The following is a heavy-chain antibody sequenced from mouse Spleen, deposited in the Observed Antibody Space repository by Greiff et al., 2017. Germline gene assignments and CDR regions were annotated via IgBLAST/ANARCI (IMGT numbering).Heavy chain of an antibody. J-gene: IGHJ3*01. Sequence: EVKLVESGGGLVKPGGSLKLSCAASGFTFSSYTMSWVRQTPAKRLEWVATISSGGGNTYYPDSVKGRFTISRDNARNTLYLQMSSLRSEDTAMYYCATPYRNYVGFGYWGQGTLVTVSA. CDR2: ISSGGGNT. V-gene: IGHV5-9*04. CDR3: ATPYRNYVGFGY. CDR1: GFTFSSYT. D-gene: IGHD2-5*01.